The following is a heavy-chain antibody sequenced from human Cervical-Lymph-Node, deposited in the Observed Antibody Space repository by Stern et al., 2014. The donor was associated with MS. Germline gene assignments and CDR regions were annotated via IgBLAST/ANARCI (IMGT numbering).Heavy chain of an antibody. CDR1: GFSLNTSGVG. Sequence: QVTLRESGPTLVKPTQTLTLTCTFSGFSLNTSGVGVAWIRQPPGKALEWLAVIYWDDDNRYNPSLKSRITITQDTSKNHVVLTMANMDPVDTATYSCAHTAVTFDEASGWDVWGQGTTVTVS. J-gene: IGHJ6*02. CDR2: IYWDDDN. V-gene: IGHV2-5*02. D-gene: IGHD4-17*01. CDR3: AHTAVTFDEASGWDV.